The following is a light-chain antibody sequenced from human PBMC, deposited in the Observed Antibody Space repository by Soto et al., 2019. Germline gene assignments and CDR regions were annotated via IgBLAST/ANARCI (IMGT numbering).Light chain of an antibody. CDR3: GTWDSSLSAHVV. CDR2: DNN. V-gene: IGLV1-51*01. Sequence: QSALTQPRSVSGSPGQSVTISCSGSSSNIGNNYVSWYQQLPGTAPKLLIYDNNKRPSGIPDRFSGSKPGTSATLGITGLQTGDEADYYCGTWDSSLSAHVVFGGGTKVTVL. J-gene: IGLJ2*01. CDR1: SSNIGNNY.